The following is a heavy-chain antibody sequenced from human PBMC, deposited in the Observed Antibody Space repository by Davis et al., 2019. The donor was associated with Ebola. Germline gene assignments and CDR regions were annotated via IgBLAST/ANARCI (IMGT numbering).Heavy chain of an antibody. CDR2: ISYDGSNK. V-gene: IGHV3-30*18. D-gene: IGHD4-23*01. Sequence: GESLKISCAASGFTFSNAWMSWVRQAPGKGLEWVAVISYDGSNKYYADSVKGRFTISRDNSKNTLYLQMNSLRAEDTAVYYCAKHWVSYGGKGALDYWGQGTLVTVSS. CDR3: AKHWVSYGGKGALDY. J-gene: IGHJ4*02. CDR1: GFTFSNAW.